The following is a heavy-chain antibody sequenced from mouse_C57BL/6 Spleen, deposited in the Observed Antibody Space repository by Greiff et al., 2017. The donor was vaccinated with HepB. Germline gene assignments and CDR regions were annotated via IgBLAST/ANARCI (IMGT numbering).Heavy chain of an antibody. CDR1: GFTFSDYY. V-gene: IGHV5-12*01. CDR2: ISNGGGST. Sequence: EVKVVESGGGLVQPGGSLKLSCAASGFTFSDYYMYWVRQTPEKRLEWVAYISNGGGSTYYPDTVKGRFTISRDNAKNTLYLQMSRLKSEDTAMYYCARLASYFDVWGTGTTVTVSS. D-gene: IGHD6-1*01. J-gene: IGHJ1*03. CDR3: ARLASYFDV.